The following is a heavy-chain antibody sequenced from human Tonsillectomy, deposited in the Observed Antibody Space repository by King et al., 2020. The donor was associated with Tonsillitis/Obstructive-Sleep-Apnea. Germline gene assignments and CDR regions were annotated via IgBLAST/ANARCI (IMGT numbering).Heavy chain of an antibody. CDR3: ARVELREYYFDY. CDR2: IYYSGST. CDR1: GGSISSGGYY. Sequence: PLQESGPGLVKPSQTLSLTCTVSGGSISSGGYYWSWIRQHPGTGLEWIGYIYYSGSTYYNPSLKSLVTISVDTSKNQFSLKLSSVTAADTAVYYCARVELREYYFDYWGQGTLVTVSS. J-gene: IGHJ4*02. D-gene: IGHD2-15*01. V-gene: IGHV4-31*01.